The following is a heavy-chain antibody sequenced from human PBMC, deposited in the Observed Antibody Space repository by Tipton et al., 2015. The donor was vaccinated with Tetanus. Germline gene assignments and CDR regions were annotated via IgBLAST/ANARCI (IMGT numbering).Heavy chain of an antibody. J-gene: IGHJ4*02. V-gene: IGHV3-53*01. CDR2: MYSGGDT. Sequence: SLRLSCAGPGFSFSSYAMSWVRQAPGKGLEWVSVMYSGGDTYYVDSVKGRFSISRDNAKNTLYLQMNSLRVEGTAVYYCVRDGGSSGWLAYWGQGTLVTVSS. D-gene: IGHD6-19*01. CDR1: GFSFSSYA. CDR3: VRDGGSSGWLAY.